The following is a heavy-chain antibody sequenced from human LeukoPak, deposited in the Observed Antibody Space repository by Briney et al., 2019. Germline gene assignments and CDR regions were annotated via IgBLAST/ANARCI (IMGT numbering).Heavy chain of an antibody. J-gene: IGHJ4*02. CDR1: GFTFDDYA. Sequence: GRSLRLSCAASGFTFDDYAMHWVRQAPGKGLEWVSGINWNTNSIKYADSVKGRFTISRDNSKNTVDLQMSSLRAEDTAFYHCAKQLWDGDSWGRGTLVTVSS. D-gene: IGHD3-10*01. V-gene: IGHV3-9*01. CDR2: INWNTNSI. CDR3: AKQLWDGDS.